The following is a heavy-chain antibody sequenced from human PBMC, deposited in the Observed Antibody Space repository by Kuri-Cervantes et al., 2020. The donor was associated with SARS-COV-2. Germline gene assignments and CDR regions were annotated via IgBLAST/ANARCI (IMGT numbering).Heavy chain of an antibody. V-gene: IGHV1-69*13. CDR3: AGGAIEVAGRNYYYGMDV. J-gene: IGHJ6*02. D-gene: IGHD6-19*01. Sequence: SVKVSCKASGCTFISYAINGVRQAPAQGREWMGGIIPIFGTANYAQQFQGRVTITADESTSTAYMELISLRSEDTAVYYCAGGAIEVAGRNYYYGMDVWRQGTTVTVSS. CDR1: GCTFISYA. CDR2: IIPIFGTA.